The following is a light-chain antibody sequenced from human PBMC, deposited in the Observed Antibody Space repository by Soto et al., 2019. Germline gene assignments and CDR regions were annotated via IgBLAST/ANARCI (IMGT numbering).Light chain of an antibody. Sequence: QSVLTQPASVSGSPGQSITISCPGTSSDVGGYNCVSWYQQHPGKAPKLMIYDVSNRPSGVSNRFSGSKSGNTASLTISGLQAEDEADYYCSSYTSSSTLSYVFGTGTKVTVL. CDR3: SSYTSSSTLSYV. CDR1: SSDVGGYNC. CDR2: DVS. V-gene: IGLV2-14*01. J-gene: IGLJ1*01.